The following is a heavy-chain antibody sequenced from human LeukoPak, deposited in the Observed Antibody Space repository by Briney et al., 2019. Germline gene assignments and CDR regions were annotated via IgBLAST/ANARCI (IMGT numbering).Heavy chain of an antibody. J-gene: IGHJ4*02. V-gene: IGHV3-33*07. CDR2: IWSDGSNK. CDR1: GFTLSRYW. D-gene: IGHD1-26*01. Sequence: GGSLRLSCAASGFTLSRYWMTWVRQAPGKGLEWVAVIWSDGSNKYYADSVKGRFTISRDNSKSTLYLQMNSLRVEDTAVYYCARDFSQYSGSYRDYWGQGTLVTVSS. CDR3: ARDFSQYSGSYRDY.